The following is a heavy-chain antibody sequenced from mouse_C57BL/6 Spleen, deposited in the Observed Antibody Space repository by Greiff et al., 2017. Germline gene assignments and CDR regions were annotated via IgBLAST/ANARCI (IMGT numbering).Heavy chain of an antibody. J-gene: IGHJ2*01. Sequence: QVQLQQPGAELVRPGSSVKLSCKASGYTFTSYWMDWVKQRPGQGLEWIGNIYPSDSETHYNQKFKDKATLTVDKSSSTAYMQLSSPTSEDSAVYYCARPSRGFDYWGQGTTLTVSS. V-gene: IGHV1-61*01. CDR3: ARPSRGFDY. CDR2: IYPSDSET. CDR1: GYTFTSYW.